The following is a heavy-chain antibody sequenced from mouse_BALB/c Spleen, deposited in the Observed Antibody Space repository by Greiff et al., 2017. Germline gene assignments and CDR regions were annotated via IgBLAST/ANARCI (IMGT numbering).Heavy chain of an antibody. Sequence: QVQLQQSGAELARPGASVKMSCKASGYTFTSYTMHWVKQRPGQGLEWIGNINPSSGYTNYNQKFKDKATLTADKSSSTAYMQLSSLTSEDSAVYYCARNAYYDDDWYCDVWGAGTTVTVSS. CDR2: INPSSGYT. CDR3: ARNAYYDDDWYCDV. CDR1: GYTFTSYT. D-gene: IGHD2-4*01. J-gene: IGHJ1*01. V-gene: IGHV1-4*01.